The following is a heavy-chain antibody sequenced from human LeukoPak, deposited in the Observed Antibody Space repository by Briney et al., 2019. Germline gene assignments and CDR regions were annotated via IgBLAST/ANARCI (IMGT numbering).Heavy chain of an antibody. J-gene: IGHJ4*02. CDR2: IYYSGST. D-gene: IGHD3-22*01. CDR1: GGSISSYY. V-gene: IGHV4-59*01. CDR3: ARGHYDSSGYYPSPFDY. Sequence: PSETLSLTCTVSGGSISSYYWSWIRQPPGKGLEWIGYIYYSGSTYYNPCLKSRVTISVDTSKNHFSLKLSSVTAADTAVYYCARGHYDSSGYYPSPFDYGGQGTLVTVSS.